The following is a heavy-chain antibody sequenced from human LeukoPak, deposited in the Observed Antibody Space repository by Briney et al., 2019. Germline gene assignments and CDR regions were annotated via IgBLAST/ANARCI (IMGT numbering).Heavy chain of an antibody. J-gene: IGHJ6*03. CDR2: ISSSSSYI. CDR3: ARDSRPYYYDSSGCALNV. D-gene: IGHD3-22*01. V-gene: IGHV3-21*01. Sequence: GGSLRLSCAASGFTFSSYSMNWVRQAPGKGLEWVSSISSSSSYIYYADSVKGRFTISRDNAKNSLYLQMNSLRAEDTAVYYCARDSRPYYYDSSGCALNVWGKGTTVTISS. CDR1: GFTFSSYS.